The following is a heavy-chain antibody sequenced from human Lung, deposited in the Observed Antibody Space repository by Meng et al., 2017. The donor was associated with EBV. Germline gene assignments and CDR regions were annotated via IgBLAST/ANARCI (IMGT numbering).Heavy chain of an antibody. J-gene: IGHJ4*02. Sequence: DWGPGVVKPSGTLWLTCTVSGTAASTGSYYWNWHRQPPGKVLEWTGYIHYSGGTNYSPSLKSRFTLSVDTSKTQIPLNLTFVTAVETAVYYCTRAIAFNGCYFDSWGPGTLVTVSS. V-gene: IGHV4-61*01. CDR1: GTAASTGSYY. CDR2: IHYSGGT. D-gene: IGHD2-8*01. CDR3: TRAIAFNGCYFDS.